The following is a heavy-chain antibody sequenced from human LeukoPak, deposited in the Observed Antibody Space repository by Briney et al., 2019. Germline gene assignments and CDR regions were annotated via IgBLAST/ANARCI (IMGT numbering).Heavy chain of an antibody. CDR2: IYYSGTT. CDR1: GGSVSSNNYY. CDR3: ARATPGFSSAWFSNWSDP. V-gene: IGHV4-61*01. Sequence: PSETLSLACTVSGGSVSSNNYYWSWIRQPPGRGLEWIGYIYYSGTTRYNPSLRSRVTISVDTSKNQFSLILTSVTAADTAVYYCARATPGFSSAWFSNWSDPWGQGALVTVSS. D-gene: IGHD6-19*01. J-gene: IGHJ5*02.